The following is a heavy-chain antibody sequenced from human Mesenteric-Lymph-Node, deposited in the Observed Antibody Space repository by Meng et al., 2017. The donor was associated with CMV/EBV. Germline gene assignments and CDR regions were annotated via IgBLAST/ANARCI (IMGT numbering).Heavy chain of an antibody. CDR2: ISSSSSYI. CDR1: GFTFSTYW. D-gene: IGHD6-19*01. CDR3: ARDLPAVAGYFDY. V-gene: IGHV3-21*01. Sequence: GESLKISCAASGFTFSTYWMTWVRQAPGKGLEWVSSISSSSSYIYYADSVKGRFTISRDNAKNSLYLQMNSLRAEDTAVYYCARDLPAVAGYFDYWGQGTLVTVSS. J-gene: IGHJ4*02.